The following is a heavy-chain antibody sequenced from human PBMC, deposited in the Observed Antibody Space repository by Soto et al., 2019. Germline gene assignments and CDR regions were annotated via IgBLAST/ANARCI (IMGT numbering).Heavy chain of an antibody. CDR2: INHSGST. V-gene: IGHV4-34*01. CDR1: CGSFSGYY. D-gene: IGHD1-20*01. Sequence: SETLSLTCAVYCGSFSGYYWSWIRQPPGKGLEWIGEINHSGSTNYNPSLKSRVTISVDTSKNQFSLKLSSVTAADTAVYYCARVSITGTPRGMDVWGQGTTVTVSS. CDR3: ARVSITGTPRGMDV. J-gene: IGHJ6*02.